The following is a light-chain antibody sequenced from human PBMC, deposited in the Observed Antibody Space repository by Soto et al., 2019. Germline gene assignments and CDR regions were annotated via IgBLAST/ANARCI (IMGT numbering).Light chain of an antibody. J-gene: IGLJ1*01. V-gene: IGLV2-23*01. CDR2: EGT. CDR3: CSYAGGSTYV. Sequence: QSALAQPASVSGSPGQSITISCTGTSSDVGSYNLVSWYQHHPGKAPKFMIYEGTKRPSGVSSRFSGSKSGNTASLTISGLQAEDEAYYYCCSYAGGSTYVFGTGTKVTVL. CDR1: SSDVGSYNL.